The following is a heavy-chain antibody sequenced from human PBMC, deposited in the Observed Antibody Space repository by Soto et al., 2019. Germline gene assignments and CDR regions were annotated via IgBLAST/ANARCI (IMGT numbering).Heavy chain of an antibody. CDR2: IDSSDSYT. CDR3: ARYISGNYYGMDV. V-gene: IGHV5-10-1*01. D-gene: IGHD3-22*01. CDR1: GYSSASYW. J-gene: IGHJ6*02. Sequence: GESLMLSCKCSGYSSASYWITWVRETPGKGPEWMGRIDSSDSYTDYSPSFQGHVTISADKSISTAYLQWSSLKASDTAMYYCARYISGNYYGMDVWGQGTTVTVSS.